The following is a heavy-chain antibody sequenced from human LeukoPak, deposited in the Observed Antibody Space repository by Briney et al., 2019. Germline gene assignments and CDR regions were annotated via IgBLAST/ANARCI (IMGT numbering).Heavy chain of an antibody. CDR2: ISGRGDAT. CDR1: GFTFSNYA. J-gene: IGHJ4*02. V-gene: IGHV3-23*01. D-gene: IGHD2-21*01. Sequence: GGSLRPSCTASGFTFSNYAMTWVRQAPGEGLEWVAAISGRGDATFHAGSVKGRFTISRDSPKNTLYLQMTSLRVDDTALYFCARGPRVPVADYYFDYWGQGILVTVSS. CDR3: ARGPRVPVADYYFDY.